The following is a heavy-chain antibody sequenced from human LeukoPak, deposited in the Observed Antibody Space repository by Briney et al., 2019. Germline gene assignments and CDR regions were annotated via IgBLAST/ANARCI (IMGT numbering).Heavy chain of an antibody. CDR1: GFTFSSSW. CDR3: ATTGSGSYYDY. Sequence: HPGGSLRLSCAASGFTFSSSWMHWVRQAPGKGLVWVSRINDDETSTSYADSVKGRFTISRDNAKNTLYLQMNSLRAEDTAVYYCATTGSGSYYDYWGQGTLVTVSS. J-gene: IGHJ4*02. CDR2: INDDETST. V-gene: IGHV3-74*01. D-gene: IGHD1-26*01.